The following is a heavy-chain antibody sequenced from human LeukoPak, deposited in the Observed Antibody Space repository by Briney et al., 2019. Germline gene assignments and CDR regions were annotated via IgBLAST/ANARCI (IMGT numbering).Heavy chain of an antibody. V-gene: IGHV7-4-1*02. Sequence: ASVKASCKASGYTFTSYAMNWVRQAPGQGLEWMGWINTNTGNPTYAQGFTGRFVFSLDTSVSTAYLQISSLKAEDTAVYYCARGSWELGEWGLSVFDYWGQGTLVTVSS. CDR2: INTNTGNP. CDR3: ARGSWELGEWGLSVFDY. J-gene: IGHJ4*02. CDR1: GYTFTSYA. D-gene: IGHD1-26*01.